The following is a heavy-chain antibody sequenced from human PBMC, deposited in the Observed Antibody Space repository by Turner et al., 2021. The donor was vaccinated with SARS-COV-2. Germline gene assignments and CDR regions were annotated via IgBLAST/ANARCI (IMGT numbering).Heavy chain of an antibody. CDR3: ASTTVVTPY. CDR1: GLTFSNYW. V-gene: IGHV3-7*01. CDR2: IKQDGSEK. Sequence: EVQLVESGGGLVQPGGSLSLSCAASGLTFSNYWMSWFRQAPGKGLEWVAGIKQDGSEKYYVGSVKGRFTISRDNAKKSLYLQMNSLRAEDTAMYYCASTTVVTPYWGQGTLVTVSS. D-gene: IGHD4-17*01. J-gene: IGHJ4*02.